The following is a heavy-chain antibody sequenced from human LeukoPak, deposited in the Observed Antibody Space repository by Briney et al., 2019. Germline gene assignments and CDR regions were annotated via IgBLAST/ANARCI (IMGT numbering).Heavy chain of an antibody. CDR3: ARGKGLPRAFDI. V-gene: IGHV1-2*02. CDR1: GYTFTDYY. Sequence: ASVKVSCKASGYTFTDYYMHWVRQAPGQGLEWMGWINANSGDTNYAQKFQGRVTMTRDTSISTAYMELSSLRSEDTAVYYCARGKGLPRAFDIWGQGTMVTVSS. CDR2: INANSGDT. J-gene: IGHJ3*02.